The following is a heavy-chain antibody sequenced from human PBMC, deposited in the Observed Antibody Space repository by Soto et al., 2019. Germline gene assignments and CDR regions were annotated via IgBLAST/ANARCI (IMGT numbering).Heavy chain of an antibody. D-gene: IGHD3-10*01. J-gene: IGHJ2*01. CDR3: ARDDYYASGYFDL. CDR2: IIPSLGIA. CDR1: GGPFRLFP. V-gene: IGHV1-69*04. Sequence: QAQLVQSGAEVKKPGSSGKVSCKPSGGPFRLFPISWLRRAPGQGLEWMGRIIPSLGIANSAQKFQGRVTITADKSTGTAYMDLSSLRSEDTAVYSCARDDYYASGYFDLWGRGTLVTVSS.